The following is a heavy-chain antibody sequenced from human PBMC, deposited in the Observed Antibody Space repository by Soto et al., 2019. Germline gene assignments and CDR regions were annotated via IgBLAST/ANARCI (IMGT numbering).Heavy chain of an antibody. J-gene: IGHJ6*03. CDR1: GGSISSYY. D-gene: IGHD1-1*01. CDR3: AVNWNDYYYYYMDV. CDR2: IYYSGST. V-gene: IGHV4-59*08. Sequence: SETLSLTCTVSGGSISSYYWSWIRQPPGKGLEWIGYIYYSGSTNYNPSLKSRVTISVDTSKNQFSLKLSSVTAADTAVYYCAVNWNDYYYYYMDVWGKGTTVTVSS.